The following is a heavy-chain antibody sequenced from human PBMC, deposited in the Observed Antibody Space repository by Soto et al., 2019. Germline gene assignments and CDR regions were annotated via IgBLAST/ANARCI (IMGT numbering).Heavy chain of an antibody. CDR2: IHHSGST. CDR1: GDSISSRNW. D-gene: IGHD2-8*01. CDR3: ARRKLEMMYVGWFDP. J-gene: IGHJ5*02. V-gene: IGHV4-4*02. Sequence: QVQLQESGPGLVKPSETLSLTCAVSGDSISSRNWWSWVRQTPGKGLEYIGEIHHSGSTNYNPSLKSRVTMSVDKSKNQVSLNLNSVTAADTAIYYCARRKLEMMYVGWFDPWGQGTLVTVSS.